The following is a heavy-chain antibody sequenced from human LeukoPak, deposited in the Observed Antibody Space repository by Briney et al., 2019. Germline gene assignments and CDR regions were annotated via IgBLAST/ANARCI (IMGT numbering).Heavy chain of an antibody. CDR2: IYYSGST. J-gene: IGHJ4*02. V-gene: IGHV4-59*01. D-gene: IGHD2-15*01. Sequence: SETLSLTCTVSGGSISSYYWSWLRQPPGKGLEWIGYIYYSGSTNYNPSLKSRVTITVDTSKNQFSLKLSSVTAADTAVYYCARVAGGRHDYWGQGTLVTVSS. CDR1: GGSISSYY. CDR3: ARVAGGRHDY.